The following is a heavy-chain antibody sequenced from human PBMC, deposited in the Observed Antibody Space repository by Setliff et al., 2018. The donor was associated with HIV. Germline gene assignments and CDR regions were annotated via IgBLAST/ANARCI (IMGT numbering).Heavy chain of an antibody. Sequence: ASVKVSCKASGYTFTSYGISWVRQAPGQGLEWMGWISAYNGNTNYAQKLQGRVTMTTDTSTSTAYMELRSLRYEDTAVYYCVADPSISMVRGLILGSTFDIWGQGTMVTVSS. D-gene: IGHD3-10*01. CDR2: ISAYNGNT. V-gene: IGHV1-18*01. CDR3: VADPSISMVRGLILGSTFDI. CDR1: GYTFTSYG. J-gene: IGHJ3*02.